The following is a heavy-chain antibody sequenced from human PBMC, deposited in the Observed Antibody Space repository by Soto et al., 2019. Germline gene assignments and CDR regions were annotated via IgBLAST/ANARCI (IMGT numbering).Heavy chain of an antibody. Sequence: QVQLVQSGAEVKKPGASVKVSCKASGYTFTSYYMHWVRQAPGQGLEWMGIINPSGGSTSYAQKFQGRVTMTRDTSTSTVYMELSSLRSEDTAMYYCARDPWAFPYCGGDCSGHNWFDPWGQGTLVTVSS. V-gene: IGHV1-46*01. J-gene: IGHJ5*02. CDR1: GYTFTSYY. CDR2: INPSGGST. CDR3: ARDPWAFPYCGGDCSGHNWFDP. D-gene: IGHD2-21*02.